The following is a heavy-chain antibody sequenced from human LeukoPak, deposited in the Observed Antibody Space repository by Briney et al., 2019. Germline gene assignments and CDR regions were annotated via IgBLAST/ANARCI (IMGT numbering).Heavy chain of an antibody. CDR2: IYTSGST. Sequence: PSETLSLTCTVSGGSISSYYWSWIRQPAGKGLEWIGRIYTSGSTNYNPSPKSRVTMSVDTSNNQFSLKLSSVTAADTAVYYCARDLGVTIFGLSNGMDVWGQGTTVTVSS. V-gene: IGHV4-4*07. D-gene: IGHD3-3*01. J-gene: IGHJ6*02. CDR1: GGSISSYY. CDR3: ARDLGVTIFGLSNGMDV.